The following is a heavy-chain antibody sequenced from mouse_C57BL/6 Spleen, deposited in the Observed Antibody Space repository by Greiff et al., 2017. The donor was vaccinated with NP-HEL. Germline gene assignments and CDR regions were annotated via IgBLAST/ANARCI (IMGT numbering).Heavy chain of an antibody. Sequence: EVQLQESGEGLVKPGGSLKLSCAASGFTFSSYAMSWVRQTPEKRLEWVAYISSGGDYIYYADTVKGRFTISRDNARNTLYLQMSSLKSEDTAMYYCTRDPITTVVATKDYYAMDYWGQGTSVTVSS. D-gene: IGHD1-1*01. CDR3: TRDPITTVVATKDYYAMDY. CDR2: ISSGGDYI. V-gene: IGHV5-9-1*02. J-gene: IGHJ4*01. CDR1: GFTFSSYA.